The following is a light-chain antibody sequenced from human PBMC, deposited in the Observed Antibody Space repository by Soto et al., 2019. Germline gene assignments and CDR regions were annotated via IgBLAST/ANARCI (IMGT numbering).Light chain of an antibody. J-gene: IGKJ2*01. CDR3: QQFGSSIPHT. CDR1: QVIGSRY. Sequence: EIVMTQSPGTLSLSPGERATISCRASQVIGSRYLAWYHQTSGQAPRLLIYGASSRATGIPDSFSGSGSGTDFTLTISRLEPEDFGVYYCQQFGSSIPHTFGQGTKLEIK. CDR2: GAS. V-gene: IGKV3-20*01.